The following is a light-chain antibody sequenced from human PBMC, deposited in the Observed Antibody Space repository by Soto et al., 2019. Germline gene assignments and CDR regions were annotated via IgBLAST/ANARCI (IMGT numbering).Light chain of an antibody. CDR2: DAS. CDR1: QSVVSY. J-gene: IGKJ4*01. V-gene: IGKV3-11*01. Sequence: ETVLTQSPATLSLSPGQRATLSCRASQSVVSYLAWYQQKPGQAPRLLIYDASNRATGVPARFSGSGSGTDFTLTIDILEPEDFAVYYCQHRSSWPLTFGGGTKVDIK. CDR3: QHRSSWPLT.